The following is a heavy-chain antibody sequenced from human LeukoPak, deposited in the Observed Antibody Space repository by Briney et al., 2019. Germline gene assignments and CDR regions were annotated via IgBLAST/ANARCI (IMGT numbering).Heavy chain of an antibody. J-gene: IGHJ4*02. Sequence: SENLSLTCAVYGGSFSGYYWSWIRQPPGKGLEWIGEINHSGSTNYNPSLKSRVTISVDTSKNQFSLKLSSVTAADTAVYYCARGGCSSTSCYVAGYDYWGQGTLVSVSS. CDR2: INHSGST. CDR1: GGSFSGYY. CDR3: ARGGCSSTSCYVAGYDY. D-gene: IGHD2-2*01. V-gene: IGHV4-34*01.